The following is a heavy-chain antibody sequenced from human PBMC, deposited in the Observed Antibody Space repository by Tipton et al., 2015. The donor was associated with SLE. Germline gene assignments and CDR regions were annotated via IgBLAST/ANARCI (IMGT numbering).Heavy chain of an antibody. CDR1: GGTSRDYF. CDR3: AGVPRGYSSSWDLVGWFDP. J-gene: IGHJ5*02. V-gene: IGHV4-34*01. D-gene: IGHD6-13*01. Sequence: TLSLTCAVYGGTSRDYFWSWIRQPPGKGLEWIGEVSHRGTTNYNPSPDSRVTKSLDRVNNQFTLKMTSVTAADTAVYYCAGVPRGYSSSWDLVGWFDPWGQGTLVSVSS. CDR2: VSHRGTT.